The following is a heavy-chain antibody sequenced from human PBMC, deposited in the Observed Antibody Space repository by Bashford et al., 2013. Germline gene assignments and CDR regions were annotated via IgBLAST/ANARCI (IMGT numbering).Heavy chain of an antibody. CDR2: IIPVFGTP. CDR3: ARDRHTVLRQLPMDV. D-gene: IGHD4-17*01. V-gene: IGHV1-69*05. CDR1: GGSFIDYP. Sequence: SVKVSCKASGGSFIDYPITWLRQAPGQGLEWMGGIIPVFGTPNYAQNLQGRVTMTTDTSTSTAYMELRSLRSDDTAVFYCARDRHTVLRQLPMDVWGQGTTVTVSS. J-gene: IGHJ6*02.